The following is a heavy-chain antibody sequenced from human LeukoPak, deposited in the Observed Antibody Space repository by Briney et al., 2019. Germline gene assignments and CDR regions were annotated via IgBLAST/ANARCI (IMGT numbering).Heavy chain of an antibody. CDR2: IYTSGST. V-gene: IGHV4-4*07. CDR3: AREEWELLKEGWFDP. D-gene: IGHD1-26*01. J-gene: IGHJ5*02. CDR1: GGSISSYY. Sequence: SETLSLTCTVSGGSISSYYWSWIRQPAGKGLEGIGRIYTSGSTNYNPSLKSRVTISVDKSKNQFSLKLSSVTAADTAVYYCAREEWELLKEGWFDPWGQGTLVTVSS.